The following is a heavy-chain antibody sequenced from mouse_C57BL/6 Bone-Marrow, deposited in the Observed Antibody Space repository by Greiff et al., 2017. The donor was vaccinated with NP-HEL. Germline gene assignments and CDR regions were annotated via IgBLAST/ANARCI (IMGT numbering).Heavy chain of an antibody. V-gene: IGHV1-81*01. Sequence: LVESGAELARPGASVKLSCTASGYTFTSYGISWVKQRTGQGLEWIGEIYPRSGNTYYNEKFKGKATLTADKSSSTAYMELRSLTSEDSAVYFCARSGWFYFDYWGQGTTLTVSS. D-gene: IGHD2-3*01. CDR2: IYPRSGNT. CDR3: ARSGWFYFDY. J-gene: IGHJ2*01. CDR1: GYTFTSYG.